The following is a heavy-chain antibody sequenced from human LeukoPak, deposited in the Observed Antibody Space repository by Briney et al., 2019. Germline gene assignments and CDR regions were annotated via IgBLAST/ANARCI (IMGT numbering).Heavy chain of an antibody. CDR1: GYTFTGYY. CDR3: ARGKEQWLPDVGWFDP. Sequence: GASVKVSCKASGYTFTGYYMHWVRQAPGQGLEWMGWINPNSGGTNYAQKFQGRVTMTRDTSIGTAYMEPSRLRSDDTAVYYCARGKEQWLPDVGWFDPWGQGTLVTVSS. J-gene: IGHJ5*02. D-gene: IGHD6-19*01. V-gene: IGHV1-2*02. CDR2: INPNSGGT.